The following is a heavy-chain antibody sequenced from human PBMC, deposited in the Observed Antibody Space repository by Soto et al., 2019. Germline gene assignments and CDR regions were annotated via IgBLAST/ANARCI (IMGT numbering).Heavy chain of an antibody. D-gene: IGHD5-12*01. CDR3: TKGGYDLIYYFGMDV. V-gene: IGHV3-9*01. CDR2: ISSAGDTI. Sequence: EVHLIESGGGWVQPGTSLRVSCAASGFTFHEYAMHWVRQAPGKGLEWVSGISSAGDTIAYADSVQGRFTVFRDNAKNSLYLQMNSLRAEDTALYYCTKGGYDLIYYFGMDVWGQGTTVTVSS. CDR1: GFTFHEYA. J-gene: IGHJ6*02.